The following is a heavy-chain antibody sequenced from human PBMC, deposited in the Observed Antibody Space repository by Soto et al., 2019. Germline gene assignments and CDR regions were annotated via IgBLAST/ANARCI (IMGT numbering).Heavy chain of an antibody. CDR2: INAGNGNT. CDR1: GYTFTSYA. Sequence: QVQLVQSGAEVKKPGASVKVSCKASGYTFTSYAMHWVRQAPGQRLEWMGWINAGNGNTKYSQKFQGRVTITRDTSASTAYMELSSLRSEDTAVYYCAGDHLSKLDPAPHNWFDPWGQGTLVTVSS. J-gene: IGHJ5*02. V-gene: IGHV1-3*01. D-gene: IGHD1-1*01. CDR3: AGDHLSKLDPAPHNWFDP.